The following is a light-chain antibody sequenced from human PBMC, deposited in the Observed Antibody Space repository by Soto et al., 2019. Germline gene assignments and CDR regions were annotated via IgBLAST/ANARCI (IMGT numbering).Light chain of an antibody. V-gene: IGKV3-20*01. CDR2: GAS. Sequence: EIVLTESPGTLSLSPGERATLSCRASQTVRTNYLDWFKHKPGQAPRLLIYGASSRATGIPDRFSGSGSGTDFSLTINRLETEGFGVYFWQEYSDSPLTFGGGTKVEIK. CDR1: QTVRTNY. J-gene: IGKJ4*01. CDR3: QEYSDSPLT.